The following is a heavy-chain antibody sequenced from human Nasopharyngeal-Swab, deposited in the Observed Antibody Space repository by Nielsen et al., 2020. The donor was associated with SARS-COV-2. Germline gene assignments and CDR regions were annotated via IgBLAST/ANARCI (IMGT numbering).Heavy chain of an antibody. D-gene: IGHD3-10*01. Sequence: GESLKISCAASGFTFSSYWMSWVRQAPGKGLEWVANIKQDGSEKYYVDSVKGRFTISRDNAKNSLYLQMNSLRAEDTAVYYCAKDKEALRGVGSYDYWGQGTLVTVSS. CDR1: GFTFSSYW. V-gene: IGHV3-7*03. CDR3: AKDKEALRGVGSYDY. CDR2: IKQDGSEK. J-gene: IGHJ4*02.